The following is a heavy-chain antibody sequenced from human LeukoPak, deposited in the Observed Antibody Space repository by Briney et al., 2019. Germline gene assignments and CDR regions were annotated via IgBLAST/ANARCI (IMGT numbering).Heavy chain of an antibody. V-gene: IGHV4-59*01. CDR1: GGSISYYY. CDR3: AREDPQTTVPEGMDV. CDR2: IYYSGTT. J-gene: IGHJ6*02. D-gene: IGHD4-17*01. Sequence: SETLSLTCTVSGGSISYYYWSWIRQSPGKGLERIGYIYYSGTTNYNPSPKSRVTISVDTSKNQFSLQLRSVTAADTAVYYCAREDPQTTVPEGMDVWGQGTTVTVSS.